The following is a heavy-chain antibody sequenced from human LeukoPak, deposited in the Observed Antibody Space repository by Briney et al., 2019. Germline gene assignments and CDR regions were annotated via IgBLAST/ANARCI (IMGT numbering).Heavy chain of an antibody. Sequence: GGSLRLSCAASGFPFSTYWMHWVRQAPGKGRVWVSSISSRRSYIFYADSVKGRFPISRHNDKNTLYLQKNTLRAEDTPVYYCASGVNYFDYWGQGTLVIVSS. D-gene: IGHD3-3*01. CDR2: ISSRRSYI. V-gene: IGHV3-21*01. J-gene: IGHJ4*02. CDR3: ASGVNYFDY. CDR1: GFPFSTYW.